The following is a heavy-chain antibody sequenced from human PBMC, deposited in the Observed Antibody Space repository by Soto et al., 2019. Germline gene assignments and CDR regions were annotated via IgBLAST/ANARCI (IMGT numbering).Heavy chain of an antibody. Sequence: ASVKVSCKASGYTFTSYDINWVRQATGQGLEWVRWMNPNSGNTGYAQKFQGRVTMTRNTSISTAYMELSSLRSEDTAVYYCARGSGSSSSAAFDIWGQGTMVTVSS. D-gene: IGHD6-6*01. J-gene: IGHJ3*02. CDR2: MNPNSGNT. CDR1: GYTFTSYD. CDR3: ARGSGSSSSAAFDI. V-gene: IGHV1-8*01.